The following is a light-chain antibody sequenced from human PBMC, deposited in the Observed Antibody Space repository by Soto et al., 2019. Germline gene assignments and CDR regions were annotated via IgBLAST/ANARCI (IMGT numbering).Light chain of an antibody. CDR1: HSVSRTY. V-gene: IGKV3-20*01. Sequence: EIVLTQSPGTLSLSPGERATLSCRASHSVSRTYLAWYQQKPGQAPRLLMYGASDRATGTQGRFSGSGSGTEFTLTIRGLEPEDSAVYYCQQFDDSVTCGQGTRLEIK. J-gene: IGKJ5*01. CDR3: QQFDDSVT. CDR2: GAS.